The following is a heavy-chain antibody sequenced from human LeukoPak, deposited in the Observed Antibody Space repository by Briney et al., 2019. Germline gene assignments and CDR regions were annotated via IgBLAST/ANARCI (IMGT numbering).Heavy chain of an antibody. CDR1: GYTFTGNY. CDR2: INTKSGGT. J-gene: IGHJ4*02. Sequence: ASVKVSFKTSGYTFTGNYMHWVRQAPGQGLEWLGWINTKSGGTKNAREFQGRVTMTGDTSISTAYMELSRLTSDDTAVYYCARATNWTDAGIDYWGQGSLVTVSS. V-gene: IGHV1-2*02. CDR3: ARATNWTDAGIDY. D-gene: IGHD1-1*01.